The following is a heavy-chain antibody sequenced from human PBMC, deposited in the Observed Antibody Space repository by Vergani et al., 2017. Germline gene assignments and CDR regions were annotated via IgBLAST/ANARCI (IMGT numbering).Heavy chain of an antibody. CDR2: ISYDGSNK. Sequence: QVQLVESGGGVVQPGRSLRLSCAASGFTFSSYAMHWVRQAPGKGLEWVAVISYDGSNKYYADSVKGRFTISRDNSKNTLYLQMNSQRAEDTAVYYCARDARRLGDYFDYWGQGTLVTVSS. CDR1: GFTFSSYA. D-gene: IGHD6-6*01. CDR3: ARDARRLGDYFDY. J-gene: IGHJ4*02. V-gene: IGHV3-30*01.